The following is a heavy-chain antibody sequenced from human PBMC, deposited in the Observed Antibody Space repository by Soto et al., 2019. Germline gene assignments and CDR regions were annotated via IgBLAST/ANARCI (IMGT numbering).Heavy chain of an antibody. D-gene: IGHD3-22*01. CDR1: RYTFTSYY. Sequence: GASVKASCKASRYTFTSYYMHWVRQAPGQGLEWMGWISAYNGNTNYAQKLQGRVTMTTDTSTSTAYVELRSLRSDDTAVYYCARDATTAYYYDRHGPSASDRWGQGTMVAVSS. V-gene: IGHV1-18*04. J-gene: IGHJ3*02. CDR2: ISAYNGNT. CDR3: ARDATTAYYYDRHGPSASDR.